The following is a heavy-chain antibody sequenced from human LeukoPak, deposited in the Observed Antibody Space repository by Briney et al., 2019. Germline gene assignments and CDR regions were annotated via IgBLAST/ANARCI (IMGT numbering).Heavy chain of an antibody. J-gene: IGHJ6*02. CDR2: INHSGST. CDR1: GGSFCGYY. D-gene: IGHD6-19*01. CDR3: ARGCYSSGWYPLYYYYGMDV. V-gene: IGHV4-34*01. Sequence: SETLSLTCAVYGGSFCGYYWSWIRQPPGEGLEWIGEINHSGSTNYNPSLKSRVTISVDTSKNQFSLKLSSVTAADTAVYYCARGCYSSGWYPLYYYYGMDVWGQGTTVTVSS.